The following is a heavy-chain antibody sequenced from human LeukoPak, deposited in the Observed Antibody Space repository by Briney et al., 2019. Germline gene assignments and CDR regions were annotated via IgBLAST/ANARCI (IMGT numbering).Heavy chain of an antibody. D-gene: IGHD3-3*01. CDR3: ARDTEASRFWSGYGGDNAFDI. J-gene: IGHJ3*02. CDR1: GFTVSSNS. V-gene: IGHV3-53*01. CDR2: IYSDNT. Sequence: GGSLRLSCTVSGFTVSSNSMSWVRQAPGKGLEWVSFIYSDNTHYSDSVKGRFTISRDNAKNTLYLQMNSLRAEDTAVYYCARDTEASRFWSGYGGDNAFDIWGQGTMVTVSS.